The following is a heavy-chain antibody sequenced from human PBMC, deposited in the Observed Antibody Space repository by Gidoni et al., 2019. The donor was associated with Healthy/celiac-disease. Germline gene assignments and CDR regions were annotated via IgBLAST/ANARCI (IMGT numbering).Heavy chain of an antibody. CDR2: IYTSGST. D-gene: IGHD2-2*02. CDR1: GGPISSSY. CDR3: ARIAPLGYCSSTSCDKEDAFDI. J-gene: IGHJ3*02. V-gene: IGHV4-4*07. Sequence: QVQLQESGPGLVKPSETLSLTCTVSGGPISSSYWSWIRQPAGKGLEWIGRIYTSGSTNYNPSLKSRVTMSVDTSKNQFSLKLSSVTAADTAVYYCARIAPLGYCSSTSCDKEDAFDIWGQGTMVTVSS.